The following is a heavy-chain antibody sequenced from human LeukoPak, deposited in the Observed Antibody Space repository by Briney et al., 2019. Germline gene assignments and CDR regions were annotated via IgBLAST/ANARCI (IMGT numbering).Heavy chain of an antibody. Sequence: SETLSLTCTVSGGSISSGSYYWSWIRQPAGKGLEWIGRIYTSGSTNYNPSLKSRVIISVDTSKNQFSVKLSSVTAADTAVYYCARSRAAAGTLYYFDYWGQGTLVIVSS. D-gene: IGHD6-13*01. V-gene: IGHV4-61*02. CDR1: GGSISSGSYY. CDR2: IYTSGST. CDR3: ARSRAAAGTLYYFDY. J-gene: IGHJ4*02.